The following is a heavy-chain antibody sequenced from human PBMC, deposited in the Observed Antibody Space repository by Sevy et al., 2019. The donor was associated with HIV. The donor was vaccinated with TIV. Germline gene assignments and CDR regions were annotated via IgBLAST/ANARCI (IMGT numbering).Heavy chain of an antibody. D-gene: IGHD3-10*01. J-gene: IGHJ6*02. CDR1: GYTFSSYG. V-gene: IGHV1-18*01. Sequence: ASVKVSCKASGYTFSSYGISWVRQAPGQGLEWMGWISDYNGYTNYAHKFQGRVTMSTEKSTRTDYMELGSLRSDDTAVYFCAREGYYYRSGTYRPPNYYGMDVWGQGTAVTVSS. CDR3: AREGYYYRSGTYRPPNYYGMDV. CDR2: ISDYNGYT.